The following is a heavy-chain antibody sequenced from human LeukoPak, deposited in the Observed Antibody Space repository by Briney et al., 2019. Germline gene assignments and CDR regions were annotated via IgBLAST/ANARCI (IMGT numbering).Heavy chain of an antibody. V-gene: IGHV3-13*01. Sequence: GGSLRLSCVASGFSFSRSDMHWVRQVTGKGLEWVSGTGTAGDTFYPSSVKGRFTISRENGKNSLYLQMNSLRADDTAVYYCARTRITPGVQGFQMRYFDYWGQGTLVTVSS. CDR1: GFSFSRSD. D-gene: IGHD3-16*01. CDR3: ARTRITPGVQGFQMRYFDY. J-gene: IGHJ4*02. CDR2: TGTAGDT.